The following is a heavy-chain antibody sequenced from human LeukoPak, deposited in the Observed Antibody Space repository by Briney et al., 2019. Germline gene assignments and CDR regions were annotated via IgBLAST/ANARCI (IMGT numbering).Heavy chain of an antibody. CDR2: IKSKTDGGTT. Sequence: PGASLRLSCAASGFTFSNAWMSWVRQAPGKGREWVGRIKSKTDGGTTDYAAPVKGRFTISRDDSKNTLYLQMNSLKTEDTAVYYCTTDLPPEVGPSHLDYWGQGTLVTVSS. D-gene: IGHD1-26*01. J-gene: IGHJ4*02. V-gene: IGHV3-15*01. CDR1: GFTFSNAW. CDR3: TTDLPPEVGPSHLDY.